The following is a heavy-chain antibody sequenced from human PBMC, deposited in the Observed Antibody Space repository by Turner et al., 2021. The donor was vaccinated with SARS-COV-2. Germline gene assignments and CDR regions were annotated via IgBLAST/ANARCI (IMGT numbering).Heavy chain of an antibody. D-gene: IGHD3-10*02. V-gene: IGHV3-33*01. CDR2: IWYDGSNK. Sequence: QVQLVESGGGVVQPGSSLSLSCAASGFTFSNYGMHWVRQAPGKGREWVAVIWYDGSNKYYADSVKGRFTISRDNSKNTLYLQMNSLRAEDTAVYYCARDHMFGELPNDYWGQGTLVTVSS. J-gene: IGHJ4*02. CDR3: ARDHMFGELPNDY. CDR1: GFTFSNYG.